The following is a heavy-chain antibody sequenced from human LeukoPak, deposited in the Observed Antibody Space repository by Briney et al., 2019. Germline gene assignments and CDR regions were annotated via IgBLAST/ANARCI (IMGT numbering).Heavy chain of an antibody. V-gene: IGHV3-7*01. CDR2: IKQDGSEK. J-gene: IGHJ4*02. CDR1: GFTFSSYW. D-gene: IGHD1-26*01. CDR3: AREVGATYFDY. Sequence: PGGSLRLSCAASGFTFSSYWMSWVREAPGKGREWVANIKQDGSEKYYVDSVKGRFTISRDNAKNSLYLQMNSLRAEDTAVYYCAREVGATYFDYWGQGTLVTVSS.